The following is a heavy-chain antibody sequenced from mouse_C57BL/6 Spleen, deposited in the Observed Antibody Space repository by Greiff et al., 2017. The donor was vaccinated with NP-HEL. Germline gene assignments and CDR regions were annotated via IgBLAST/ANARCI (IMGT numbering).Heavy chain of an antibody. V-gene: IGHV1-80*01. Sequence: LVESGAELVKPGASVKISCKASGYAFSSYWMNWVKQRPGKGLEWIGQIYPGDGDTNYNGKFKGKATLTADKSSSTAYMQLSSLTSEDSAVYFCARRGSSSFDVWGKGTTVTVAS. CDR2: IYPGDGDT. CDR1: GYAFSSYW. D-gene: IGHD1-1*01. CDR3: ARRGSSSFDV. J-gene: IGHJ1*03.